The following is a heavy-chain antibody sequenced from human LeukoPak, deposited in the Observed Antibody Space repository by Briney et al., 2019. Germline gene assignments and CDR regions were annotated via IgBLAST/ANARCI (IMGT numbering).Heavy chain of an antibody. CDR3: ARVLDTAMVGWYFDL. CDR1: GGSISSGDYY. CDR2: IYYSGST. Sequence: SQTLSLTCTVSGGSISSGDYYWSWIRQPPGKGLAWIGYIYYSGSTYYNPSLKSRVTISVDTSKNQFSLKLSSVTAADTAVYYCARVLDTAMVGWYFDLWGRGTLVTVSS. J-gene: IGHJ2*01. D-gene: IGHD5-18*01. V-gene: IGHV4-30-4*01.